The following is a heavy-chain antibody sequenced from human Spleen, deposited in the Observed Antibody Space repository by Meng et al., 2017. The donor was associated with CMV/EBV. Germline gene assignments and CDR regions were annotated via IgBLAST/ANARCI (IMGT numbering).Heavy chain of an antibody. CDR3: ARDHRTVVVTGIGY. CDR2: INPNSGGT. Sequence: SGYTFTGYYMHWVRQAPGQGLEWMGRINPNSGGTNYAQKFQGRVTMTRDTSISTAYMELSRLRSDDTAVYYCARDHRTVVVTGIGYWGQGTLVTVSS. J-gene: IGHJ4*02. D-gene: IGHD2-21*02. V-gene: IGHV1-2*06. CDR1: GYTFTGYY.